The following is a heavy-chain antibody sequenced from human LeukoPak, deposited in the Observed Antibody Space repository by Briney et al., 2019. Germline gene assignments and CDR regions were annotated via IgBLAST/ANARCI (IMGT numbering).Heavy chain of an antibody. CDR3: AKDRFGGYSGYDYGFDY. J-gene: IGHJ4*02. Sequence: GRSLRLSCAASGFTFDDYAMHLVRQAPGKGLEWVSRNSRDSGSIGYADSVKGRFTISRDNAKNSLYLQMNSLRAEDTALYYCAKDRFGGYSGYDYGFDYWGQGTLVTVSS. CDR1: GFTFDDYA. D-gene: IGHD5-12*01. CDR2: NSRDSGSI. V-gene: IGHV3-9*01.